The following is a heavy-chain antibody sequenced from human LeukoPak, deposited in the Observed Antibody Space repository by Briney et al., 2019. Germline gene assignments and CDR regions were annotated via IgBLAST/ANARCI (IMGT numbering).Heavy chain of an antibody. CDR1: GFTFSRSS. CDR3: ASSNNWSEFDY. V-gene: IGHV3-21*01. Sequence: GGSLRLSCAASGFTFSRSSMNWVRQAPGKGLEWVSSISSGSSYIYYADSVKGRFTISRDNAKNSLSLQMNSLRAEDTALYYCASSNNWSEFDYWGQGTLVAVSS. CDR2: ISSGSSYI. J-gene: IGHJ4*02. D-gene: IGHD1-1*01.